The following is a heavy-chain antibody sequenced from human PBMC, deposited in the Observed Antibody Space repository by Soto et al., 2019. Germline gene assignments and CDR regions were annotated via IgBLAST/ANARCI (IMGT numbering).Heavy chain of an antibody. V-gene: IGHV3-33*01. CDR2: IWYDGSNK. Sequence: GESLKISCAASGFTFSSYGMHWVRQAPGKGLEWVAVIWYDGSNKYYADSVKGRFTISRDNSKNTLYLQMNSLRAEDTAVYYCARDRSYGYADYYYYGMDVWGQGTTVTVSS. CDR3: ARDRSYGYADYYYYGMDV. CDR1: GFTFSSYG. D-gene: IGHD5-18*01. J-gene: IGHJ6*02.